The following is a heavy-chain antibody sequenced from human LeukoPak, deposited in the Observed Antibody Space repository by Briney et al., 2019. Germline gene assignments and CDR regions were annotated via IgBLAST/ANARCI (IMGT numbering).Heavy chain of an antibody. CDR1: GYSFTSYW. J-gene: IGHJ6*02. Sequence: GESLRISCKGSGYSFTSYWISWVRQMPGKGLEWMGRIDPSDSYTNYSPSFQGHVTISADKFISTAYLQWSSLKASDTAMYYCAIKYYYYYGMDVWGQGTTVTVPS. V-gene: IGHV5-10-1*01. CDR2: IDPSDSYT. CDR3: AIKYYYYYGMDV.